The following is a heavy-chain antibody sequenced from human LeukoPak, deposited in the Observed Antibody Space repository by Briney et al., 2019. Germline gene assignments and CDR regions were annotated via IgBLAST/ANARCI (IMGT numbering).Heavy chain of an antibody. J-gene: IGHJ4*02. D-gene: IGHD5-18*01. V-gene: IGHV3-7*01. CDR1: GFTFSSYS. CDR3: AGTAMVTRRDYFDY. Sequence: PGGSLRLSCAASGFTFSSYSMNWVRRAPGKGLEWVANIKQDGSEKYYVDSVKGRFTISRDNAKNSLYLQMNSLRAEDTAVYYCAGTAMVTRRDYFDYWGQGTLVTVSS. CDR2: IKQDGSEK.